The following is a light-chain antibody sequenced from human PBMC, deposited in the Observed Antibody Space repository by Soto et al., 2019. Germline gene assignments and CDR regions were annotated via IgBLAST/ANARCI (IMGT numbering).Light chain of an antibody. J-gene: IGLJ1*01. Sequence: QSVLTQPPSVSGSPGQSVAISCTGTSSDVGIYNRVSWYQQPPGTAPKLMIYDVSNRPSGVPDRFSGSKSGNTASLTISGLQAEDEADYYCSSFTTSSTYVFGTGTKLTVL. CDR1: SSDVGIYNR. V-gene: IGLV2-18*02. CDR3: SSFTTSSTYV. CDR2: DVS.